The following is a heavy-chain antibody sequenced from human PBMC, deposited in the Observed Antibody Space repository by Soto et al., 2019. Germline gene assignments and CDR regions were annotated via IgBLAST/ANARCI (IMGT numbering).Heavy chain of an antibody. V-gene: IGHV1-69*13. D-gene: IGHD2-15*01. CDR3: ARSQGGSSSLDIYYYYYYGMDV. CDR2: IIPIFGTA. J-gene: IGHJ6*02. CDR1: GGTFSSYA. Sequence: SVNVSCKAPGGTFSSYAISWVRQAPGQGLECMGGIIPIFGTANYAQKFQGRVTITADESTSTGYMELSSLRSEDTAVYYCARSQGGSSSLDIYYYYYYGMDVWGQGTTVTVSS.